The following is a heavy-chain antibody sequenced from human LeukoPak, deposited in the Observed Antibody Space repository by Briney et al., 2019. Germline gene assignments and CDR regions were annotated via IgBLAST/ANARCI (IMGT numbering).Heavy chain of an antibody. D-gene: IGHD3-10*01. Sequence: PSETLSLTCTVSGGSISSHYWSWIRQSAGKGLEWIGRIDASGSTRFNPSLKSRVTMSVDTSKNQFSLKLSSVTAADTAVYYCAREGYYGSGSYPMPDYWGQGTLVTVSS. CDR2: IDASGST. V-gene: IGHV4-4*07. J-gene: IGHJ4*02. CDR3: AREGYYGSGSYPMPDY. CDR1: GGSISSHY.